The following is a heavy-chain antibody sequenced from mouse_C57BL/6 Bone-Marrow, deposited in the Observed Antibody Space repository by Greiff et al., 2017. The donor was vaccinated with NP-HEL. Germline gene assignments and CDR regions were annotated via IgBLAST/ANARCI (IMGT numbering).Heavy chain of an antibody. D-gene: IGHD3-2*02. CDR1: GYTFTSYW. J-gene: IGHJ4*01. V-gene: IGHV1-74*01. CDR3: AMTLRQLRLPATHYAMDY. Sequence: QVQLQQPGAELVKPGASVKVSCKASGYTFTSYWMHWVKQRPGQGLEWIGRIHPSDSDTNYNQKFKGKATLTVDKSSSTAYMQLSSLTSEDSAVYYCAMTLRQLRLPATHYAMDYWGQGTSVTVSS. CDR2: IHPSDSDT.